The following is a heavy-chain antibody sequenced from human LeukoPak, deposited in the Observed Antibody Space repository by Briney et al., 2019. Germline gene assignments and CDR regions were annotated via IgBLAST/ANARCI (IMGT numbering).Heavy chain of an antibody. V-gene: IGHV4-39*01. J-gene: IGHJ4*02. Sequence: SETLSLTCTVSGGSISSYYWGWIRQPPGKGLEWIGSIYYSGSTYYNPSLKSRVTISVDTSKNQFSLKLSSVTAADTAVYYCARGNSSPFDYWGQGTLVTISS. CDR3: ARGNSSPFDY. D-gene: IGHD6-13*01. CDR1: GGSISSYY. CDR2: IYYSGST.